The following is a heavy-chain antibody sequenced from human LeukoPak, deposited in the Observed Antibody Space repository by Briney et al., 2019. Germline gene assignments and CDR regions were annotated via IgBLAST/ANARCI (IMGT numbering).Heavy chain of an antibody. Sequence: GESLKISCKGSGYSFTSYWIGWVRQMPGKGLEWMGIIYPGDSDTRYSPSFQGQVTISADKSISTAYLQWSSLEASDTAMYYCARIPGYYYDSSGYFRDAFDIWGQGTMVTVSS. D-gene: IGHD3-22*01. CDR1: GYSFTSYW. CDR2: IYPGDSDT. CDR3: ARIPGYYYDSSGYFRDAFDI. V-gene: IGHV5-51*01. J-gene: IGHJ3*02.